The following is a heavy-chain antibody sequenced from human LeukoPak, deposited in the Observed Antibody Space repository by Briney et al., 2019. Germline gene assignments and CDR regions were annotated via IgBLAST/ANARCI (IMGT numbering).Heavy chain of an antibody. CDR2: IRYDGSNK. D-gene: IGHD6-13*01. V-gene: IGHV3-30*02. J-gene: IGHJ4*02. CDR1: GFTFSSYG. CDR3: AKDSRIAAAGTIGHSYYFDY. Sequence: GGSLRLXCAASGFTFSSYGMHWVRQAPGKGLEWVAFIRYDGSNKYYADSVKGRFTISRDNSKNTLYLQMNSLRAEDTAVYYCAKDSRIAAAGTIGHSYYFDYWGQGTLVTVSS.